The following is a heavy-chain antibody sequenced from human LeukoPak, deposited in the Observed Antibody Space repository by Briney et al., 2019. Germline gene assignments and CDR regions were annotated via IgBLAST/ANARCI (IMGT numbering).Heavy chain of an antibody. CDR2: IRYDGSNK. V-gene: IGHV3-30*02. CDR1: GFTFSSYV. J-gene: IGHJ4*02. CDR3: AKDESSSWYSTWGDY. Sequence: GGSLRLSCATSGFTFSSYVMHWVRQAPGKGLEWVAFIRYDGSNKYYSDSVKGRFTISRDNSKNTLYLQMNSLRAEDTAVYYCAKDESSSWYSTWGDYWGQGTLVTVSS. D-gene: IGHD6-13*01.